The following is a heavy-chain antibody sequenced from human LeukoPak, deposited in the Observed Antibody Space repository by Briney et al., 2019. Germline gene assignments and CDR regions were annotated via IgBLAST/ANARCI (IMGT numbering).Heavy chain of an antibody. CDR1: GFTFTGYY. J-gene: IGHJ4*02. CDR3: ARERHDFWSGYYFDY. D-gene: IGHD3-3*01. CDR2: INPNSGGT. V-gene: IGHV1-2*02. Sequence: ASVKVSCKASGFTFTGYYMHWVRLAPGQGLEWMGWINPNSGGTNYAQKFQGRVTMTRDTSISTAYMELSRLRSDDTAVYYCARERHDFWSGYYFDYWGQGTLVTVSS.